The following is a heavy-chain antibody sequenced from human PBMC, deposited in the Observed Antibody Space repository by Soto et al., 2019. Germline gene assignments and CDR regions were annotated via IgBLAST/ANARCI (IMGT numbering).Heavy chain of an antibody. V-gene: IGHV1-8*01. D-gene: IGHD7-27*01. Sequence: QVQLVQSGAEVKKPGASVKVSCKASGYTFTTYDINWVRQATGQGPEWIGWMSPKTGNTGYAQNFQGRVTMTRNPSISTAYMELSSLTSDDTAVYYCARGPPNWGFDLWGQGTLVPVSS. CDR1: GYTFTTYD. CDR2: MSPKTGNT. CDR3: ARGPPNWGFDL. J-gene: IGHJ4*02.